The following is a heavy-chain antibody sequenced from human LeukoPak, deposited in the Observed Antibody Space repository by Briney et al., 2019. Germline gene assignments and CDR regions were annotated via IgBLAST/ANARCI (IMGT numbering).Heavy chain of an antibody. V-gene: IGHV4-39*01. CDR1: GVSISSSNSY. Sequence: SETLSLTCTVSGVSISSSNSYWGWIRQPPGKGLEWIGSIYYSGNTYYNASLKSQVSISIDTSKNQFSLRLTSVTAADTAVYYCARGRTIFGVVIVARWYFDYWGQGTLVTVSS. D-gene: IGHD3-3*01. CDR2: IYYSGNT. J-gene: IGHJ4*02. CDR3: ARGRTIFGVVIVARWYFDY.